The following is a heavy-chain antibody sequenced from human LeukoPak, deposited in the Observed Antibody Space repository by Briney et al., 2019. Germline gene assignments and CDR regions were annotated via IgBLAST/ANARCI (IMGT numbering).Heavy chain of an antibody. CDR2: ISYDGSNK. D-gene: IGHD3-10*01. Sequence: GRSLRLSCAASGFTFSSYGMHWVRQAPGKGLEWGAVISYDGSNKYYADSVKGRFTISRDNSKNTLYLQMNSLRAEDTAVYYCAKGRFGEFISYFDYWGQGTLVTVSS. CDR3: AKGRFGEFISYFDY. CDR1: GFTFSSYG. J-gene: IGHJ4*02. V-gene: IGHV3-30*18.